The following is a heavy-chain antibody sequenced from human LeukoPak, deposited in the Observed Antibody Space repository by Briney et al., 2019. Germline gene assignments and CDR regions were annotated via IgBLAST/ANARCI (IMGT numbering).Heavy chain of an antibody. V-gene: IGHV4-4*07. D-gene: IGHD2-8*01. CDR2: IYTSGST. Sequence: SETLSLTCTVSGGSISSYYWSWIRQPVGKGLEWIGRIYTSGSTNYNPSLKSRVTMSVDTSKNQFSLKLSSVTAADTAVYYCARGAFKSILYLDVWGQGTTVTVSS. J-gene: IGHJ6*02. CDR1: GGSISSYY. CDR3: ARGAFKSILYLDV.